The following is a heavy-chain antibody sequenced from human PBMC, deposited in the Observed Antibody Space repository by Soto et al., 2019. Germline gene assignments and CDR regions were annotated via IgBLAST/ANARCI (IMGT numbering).Heavy chain of an antibody. CDR3: AIDHLSNAFDI. V-gene: IGHV3-21*01. CDR2: ISSSSSYI. CDR1: GFTFISYS. Sequence: PGGSLRLSCAASGFTFISYSMNWVLQAPGKGLEWVSSISSSSSYIFYADSVKGRFTISRDNAKNSLYLQMNSLRAEDTAVYYCAIDHLSNAFDIWGQGTMVTVSS. J-gene: IGHJ3*02.